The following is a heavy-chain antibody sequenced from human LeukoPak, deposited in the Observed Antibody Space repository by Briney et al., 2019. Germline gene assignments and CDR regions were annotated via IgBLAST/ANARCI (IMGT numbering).Heavy chain of an antibody. D-gene: IGHD3-9*01. CDR1: GFTFSSYG. Sequence: PGGSLRLSCAASGFTFSSYGMHWVRQAPGKGLEWVAVISYDGSNKYYADSVKGRSTISRDNSKNTLYLQMNSLRAEDTAVYYCAKDLYLTGYSFDYWGQGTLVTVSS. J-gene: IGHJ4*02. CDR2: ISYDGSNK. V-gene: IGHV3-30*18. CDR3: AKDLYLTGYSFDY.